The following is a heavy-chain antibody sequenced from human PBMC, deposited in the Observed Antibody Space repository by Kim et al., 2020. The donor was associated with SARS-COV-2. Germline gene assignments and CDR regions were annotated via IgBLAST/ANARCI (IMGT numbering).Heavy chain of an antibody. D-gene: IGHD6-19*01. V-gene: IGHV3-30*01. Sequence: ADSVKGRFTISRDNAKNTLYLQMNSLRAEDTAVYYCARDRGGWYQNHFDYWGQGTLVTVSS. CDR3: ARDRGGWYQNHFDY. J-gene: IGHJ4*02.